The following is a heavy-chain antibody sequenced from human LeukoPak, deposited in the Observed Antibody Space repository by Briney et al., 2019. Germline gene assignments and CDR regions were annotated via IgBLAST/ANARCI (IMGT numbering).Heavy chain of an antibody. D-gene: IGHD1-26*01. Sequence: GGSLRLSCAASGFTFSSYGMHWVRQAPGKGLEWVAVISYDGSNKYYADSVKGRFTISRDNSKNTLYLQMNSLRAEDTAVYYCAKDRGANGLGYWGQGTLVTVSS. CDR3: AKDRGANGLGY. J-gene: IGHJ4*02. CDR1: GFTFSSYG. CDR2: ISYDGSNK. V-gene: IGHV3-30*18.